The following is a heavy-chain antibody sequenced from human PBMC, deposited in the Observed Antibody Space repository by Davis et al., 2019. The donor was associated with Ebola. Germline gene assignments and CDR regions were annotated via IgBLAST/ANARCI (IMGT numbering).Heavy chain of an antibody. Sequence: GESLKISCAASAFTFSNYEMNWIRQAPGKGLEWVSSFSEYSSYIYYAGSVKGRFTISSDNAKNSVYLQMNSLRAEDTAVYYCARDPNYISGWREYYFDYWGQGTLVSVSS. V-gene: IGHV3-21*01. CDR3: ARDPNYISGWREYYFDY. D-gene: IGHD6-19*01. CDR1: AFTFSNYE. J-gene: IGHJ4*02. CDR2: FSEYSSYI.